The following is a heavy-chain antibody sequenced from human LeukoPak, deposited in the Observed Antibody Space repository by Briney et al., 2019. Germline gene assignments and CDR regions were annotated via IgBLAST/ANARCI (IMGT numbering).Heavy chain of an antibody. D-gene: IGHD4-23*01. J-gene: IGHJ6*02. V-gene: IGHV5-51*01. CDR2: IYPGDSDT. Sequence: GESLKISRKGSGYSFTSYWIGWVRQMPGKGLEWMGIIYPGDSDTRYSPSFQGQVTISADKSISTAYLQWSSLKASDTAMYYCASLGDYAGYYYYGMDVWGQGTTVTVSS. CDR3: ASLGDYAGYYYYGMDV. CDR1: GYSFTSYW.